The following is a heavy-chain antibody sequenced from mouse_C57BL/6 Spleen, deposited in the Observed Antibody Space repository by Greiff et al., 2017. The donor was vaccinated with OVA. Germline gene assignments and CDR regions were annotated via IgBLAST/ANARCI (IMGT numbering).Heavy chain of an antibody. Sequence: SGAELVKPGASVKISCKASGYAFSSYWMNWVKQRPGKGLEWIGQIYPGDGDTNYNGKFKGKATLTADKSSSTAYMQLSSLTSEDSAVYFCARRSSYGYFDVWGTGTTVTVSS. J-gene: IGHJ1*03. V-gene: IGHV1-80*01. CDR1: GYAFSSYW. CDR2: IYPGDGDT. D-gene: IGHD1-1*01. CDR3: ARRSSYGYFDV.